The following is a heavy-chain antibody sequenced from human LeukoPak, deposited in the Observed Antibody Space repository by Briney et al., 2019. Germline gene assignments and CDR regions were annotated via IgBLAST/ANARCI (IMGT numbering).Heavy chain of an antibody. Sequence: GGSLRLSCAASGFNFYRNSMSWVRQAPGKGLVWVSYINIDERITGYADSVKGRFTISRDNTKNTLYLQMNSLRAEDTAIYYCFREGGDWGQGTLVTVSS. CDR3: FREGGD. V-gene: IGHV3-74*01. D-gene: IGHD3-10*01. CDR2: INIDERIT. J-gene: IGHJ4*02. CDR1: GFNFYRNS.